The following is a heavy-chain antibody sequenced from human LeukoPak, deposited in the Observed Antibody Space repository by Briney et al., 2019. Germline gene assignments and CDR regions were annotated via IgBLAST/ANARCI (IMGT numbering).Heavy chain of an antibody. D-gene: IGHD2/OR15-2a*01. V-gene: IGHV3-15*01. J-gene: IGHJ4*02. CDR3: HIDPPRHIIE. CDR2: IRTTTEGGTT. Sequence: GGSLRLSCAASGFIFSNVWMSWVRQAPGKGLEWVGRIRTTTEGGTTEYAAPVKGRFTISRDDSKNTVDLQMDSLKIEDTAVYYCHIDPPRHIIEGGQGTLVTVSP. CDR1: GFIFSNVW.